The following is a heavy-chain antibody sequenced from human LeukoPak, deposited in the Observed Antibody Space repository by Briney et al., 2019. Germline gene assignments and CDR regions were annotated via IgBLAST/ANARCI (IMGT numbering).Heavy chain of an antibody. CDR3: ARAGPGSGWYYYYYCYMDV. V-gene: IGHV1-2*02. CDR1: GYTFTGYY. CDR2: INPNSGGT. J-gene: IGHJ6*03. D-gene: IGHD6-19*01. Sequence: ASVKVSCKASGYTFTGYYMHWVRQAPGQGLEWMGWINPNSGGTNYAQKFQGRVTVTRDTSISTAYLQWSSLKASDTAMYYCARAGPGSGWYYYYYCYMDVWGKGTTVTVSS.